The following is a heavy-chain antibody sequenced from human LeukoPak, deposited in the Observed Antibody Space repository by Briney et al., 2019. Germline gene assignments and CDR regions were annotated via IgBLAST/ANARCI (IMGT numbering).Heavy chain of an antibody. Sequence: ASVKFSCKASGYTFTSYYMHWVRQAPGQGLEWMGIINPSGGSTSYTQKFQGRVTMTRDTSTSTVYMELSSLRYEDTAVYYCARWAGLCTTNNCYNPFDYWGQGTLVTVSS. V-gene: IGHV1-46*01. CDR1: GYTFTSYY. CDR3: ARWAGLCTTNNCYNPFDY. J-gene: IGHJ4*02. CDR2: INPSGGST. D-gene: IGHD2-2*02.